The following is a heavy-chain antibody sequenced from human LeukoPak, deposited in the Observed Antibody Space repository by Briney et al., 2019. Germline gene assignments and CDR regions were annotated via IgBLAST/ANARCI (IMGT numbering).Heavy chain of an antibody. V-gene: IGHV4-30-2*01. CDR1: GGSISSGGYS. CDR2: IYHSGST. J-gene: IGHJ4*02. CDR3: ARGGAGATTGPYDY. Sequence: SETLSLTCAVSGGSISSGGYSWSWIRQPPGKGLEWIGYIYHSGSTYYNPSLKSRVTISVDRSKNQFSLKLSSVTAADTAVYYCARGGAGATTGPYDYWGQGTLVTVSS. D-gene: IGHD1-26*01.